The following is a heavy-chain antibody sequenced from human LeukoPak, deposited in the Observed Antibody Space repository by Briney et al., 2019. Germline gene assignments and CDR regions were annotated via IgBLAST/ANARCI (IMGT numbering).Heavy chain of an antibody. CDR2: ISGSGYNT. V-gene: IGHV3-23*01. Sequence: GGSLRLSCGVSGFTFSSDGMSWVRQAPGRGLEWVSVISGSGYNTDYADSVKGRFTISRGNSGNTLYLQLHRLRVEDTAVYYCAKHSGSYFHYYFDYWGQGTRVTVSS. CDR1: GFTFSSDG. CDR3: AKHSGSYFHYYFDY. J-gene: IGHJ4*02. D-gene: IGHD1-26*01.